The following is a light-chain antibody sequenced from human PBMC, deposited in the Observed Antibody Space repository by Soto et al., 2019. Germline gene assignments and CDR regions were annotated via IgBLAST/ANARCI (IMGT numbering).Light chain of an antibody. CDR1: QSITYW. CDR3: QQYTSYPWT. J-gene: IGKJ1*01. V-gene: IGKV1-5*01. CDR2: DVF. Sequence: DIQMTQSPSSLSASVGDRVTITCRASQSITYWLAWYQQKPGRAPKLLIYDVFNLQSGVPSRFSGSGSGTEFTLTISSLQPDDSATYYCQQYTSYPWTFGQGTKVEIK.